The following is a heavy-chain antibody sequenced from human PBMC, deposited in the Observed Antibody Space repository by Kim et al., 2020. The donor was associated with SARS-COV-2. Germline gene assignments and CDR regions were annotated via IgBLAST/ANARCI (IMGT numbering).Heavy chain of an antibody. J-gene: IGHJ4*02. V-gene: IGHV3-30*02. D-gene: IGHD3-10*01. CDR3: AKDQRYYGSGSYSFDY. Sequence: VKGRFTISRDNSKNTLYLQMNSLRAEDTAVYYCAKDQRYYGSGSYSFDYWGQGTLVTVSS.